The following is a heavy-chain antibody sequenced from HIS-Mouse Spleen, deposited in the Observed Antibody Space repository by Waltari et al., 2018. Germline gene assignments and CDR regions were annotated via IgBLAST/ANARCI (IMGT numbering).Heavy chain of an antibody. J-gene: IGHJ3*02. CDR3: ARGIAVAGRGAFDI. V-gene: IGHV3-66*01. Sequence: EVQLVESGGGLVQPGGSLRLSCAASGFTVSSNYMSWVRQAPGKGLEWVAVIYMGGRKYYAESVKGRFTISRDNSKNTLYLQMNSLRAEDTAVYYCARGIAVAGRGAFDIWGQGTMVTVSS. CDR1: GFTVSSNY. CDR2: IYMGGRK. D-gene: IGHD6-19*01.